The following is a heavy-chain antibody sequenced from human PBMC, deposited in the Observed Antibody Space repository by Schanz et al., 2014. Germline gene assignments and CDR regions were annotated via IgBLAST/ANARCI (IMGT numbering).Heavy chain of an antibody. V-gene: IGHV3-30*19. CDR2: ISYDGSNK. CDR3: AKGMGYCSGGTCYDYYYYGLDV. CDR1: GFTFSSYG. D-gene: IGHD2-15*01. Sequence: QVQLLQFGGGVVQPGRSLRLSCVASGFTFSSYGMHWVRQAPGKGLEWVAVISYDGSNKYYADSVKGRFTISRDSPKNTLYLQMNSLRAEDTAVCYCAKGMGYCSGGTCYDYYYYGLDVWGQGTTVTVSS. J-gene: IGHJ6*02.